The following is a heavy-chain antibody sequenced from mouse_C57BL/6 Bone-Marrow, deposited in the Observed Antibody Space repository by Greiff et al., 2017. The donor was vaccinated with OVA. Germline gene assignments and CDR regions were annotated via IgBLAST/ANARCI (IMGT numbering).Heavy chain of an antibody. CDR1: GYAFTNYL. D-gene: IGHD4-1*01. V-gene: IGHV1-54*01. CDR2: INPGSGGT. Sequence: VQLQQSGAELVRPGTSVKVSCKASGYAFTNYLIEWVKQRPGQGLEWIGVINPGSGGTNYNEKFMGKATLTADKSSSTAYMQISSLTSEDAAVYFCSRDWDVGGYWGQGTTLTVSA. J-gene: IGHJ2*01. CDR3: SRDWDVGGY.